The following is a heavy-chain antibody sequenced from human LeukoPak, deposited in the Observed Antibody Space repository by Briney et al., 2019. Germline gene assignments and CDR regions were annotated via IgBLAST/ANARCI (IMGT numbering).Heavy chain of an antibody. CDR1: GGSFSGYY. V-gene: IGHV4-34*01. D-gene: IGHD1-26*01. CDR2: INHSGST. Sequence: PSETLSLTCAVYGGSFSGYYWSWIRQPPGKGLEWFGEINHSGSTNYNSSLKSRVTISVDTSKNQFSLKLSSVTAADAAVYYCARAYIGGATYYFDYWGQGTLVTVSS. CDR3: ARAYIGGATYYFDY. J-gene: IGHJ4*02.